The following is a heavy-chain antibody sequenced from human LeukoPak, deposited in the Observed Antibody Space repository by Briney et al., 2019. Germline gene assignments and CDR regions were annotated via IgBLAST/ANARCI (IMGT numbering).Heavy chain of an antibody. CDR1: GGSFSGYY. J-gene: IGHJ2*01. D-gene: IGHD3-9*01. CDR3: ARGIYDILTGYFDL. V-gene: IGHV4-34*01. Sequence: SETLSLTCAVYGGSFSGYYWSWIRQPPGNGLEWIGEINHSGSTNYNPSLKSRVTISVDTSKNQFSLKLSSVTAADTAVYYCARGIYDILTGYFDLWGRGTLVTVSS. CDR2: INHSGST.